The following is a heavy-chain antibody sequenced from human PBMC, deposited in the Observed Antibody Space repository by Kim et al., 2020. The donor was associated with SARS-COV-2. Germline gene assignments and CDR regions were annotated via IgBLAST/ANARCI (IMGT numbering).Heavy chain of an antibody. CDR3: AKAITPSVNTNFDY. V-gene: IGHV3-23*01. Sequence: DSMKGRFPISRETSKNTLYLQMNSLRAEDTAVYYCAKAITPSVNTNFDYWGQGTLVTVSS. D-gene: IGHD4-17*01. J-gene: IGHJ4*02.